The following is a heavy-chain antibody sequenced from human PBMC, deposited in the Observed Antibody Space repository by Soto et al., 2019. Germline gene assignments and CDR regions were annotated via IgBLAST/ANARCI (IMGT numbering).Heavy chain of an antibody. J-gene: IGHJ4*02. CDR2: ISAYHANA. V-gene: IGHV1-18*01. CDR3: ARDKGHVDF. CDR1: GYTFRNFG. Sequence: QIQLLQSGAEVKKPGASVKVTCKASGYTFRNFGISWLRQAPGQGLEWMGWISAYHANANYTQKFQGIHTMTADTSTSTAYMELRRLRSEDTAVYYCARDKGHVDFWGQGTLVTVSS.